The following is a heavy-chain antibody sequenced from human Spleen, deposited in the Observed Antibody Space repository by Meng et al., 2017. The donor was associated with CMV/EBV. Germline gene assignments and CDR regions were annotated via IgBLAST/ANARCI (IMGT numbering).Heavy chain of an antibody. J-gene: IGHJ5*02. Sequence: GSFSGYYWSWIRQPPGKGLEWIGEINHSGSTIYNPSLKSRVTISVDTSKNQFSLKLSSVTAADTAVYYCARKRGSLSGSYPNWLDPWGQGTLVTVSS. D-gene: IGHD1-26*01. V-gene: IGHV4-34*01. CDR3: ARKRGSLSGSYPNWLDP. CDR2: INHSGST. CDR1: GSFSGYY.